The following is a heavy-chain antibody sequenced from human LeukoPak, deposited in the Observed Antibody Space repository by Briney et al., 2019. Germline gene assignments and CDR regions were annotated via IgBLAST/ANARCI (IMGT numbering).Heavy chain of an antibody. V-gene: IGHV3-20*04. CDR2: INWNGGST. CDR1: GFTFDDYG. D-gene: IGHD3-10*01. Sequence: PGGSLRLSCAASGFTFDDYGMSWVRQAPGKGLEWVSGINWNGGSTGYADSVKGRFTISRDNAKNSLYLQMNSLRAEDTALYYCAREGATLLWRYFDYWGQGTLVTVSS. CDR3: AREGATLLWRYFDY. J-gene: IGHJ4*02.